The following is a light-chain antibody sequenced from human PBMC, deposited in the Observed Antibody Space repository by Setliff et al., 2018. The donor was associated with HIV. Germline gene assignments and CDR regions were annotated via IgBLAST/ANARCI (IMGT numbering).Light chain of an antibody. CDR1: RSDVGSYNY. J-gene: IGLJ1*01. CDR3: CSYAGPNNFDV. CDR2: NVS. Sequence: QSALTQPASVSGSLGQSITISCTGTRSDVGSYNYVSWYQQHPGKAPNLLIYNVSNRPSGVSNRFSGSKSGNTVSLTISALQAGDEADYYCCSYAGPNNFDVFGTGTKVTVL. V-gene: IGLV2-23*02.